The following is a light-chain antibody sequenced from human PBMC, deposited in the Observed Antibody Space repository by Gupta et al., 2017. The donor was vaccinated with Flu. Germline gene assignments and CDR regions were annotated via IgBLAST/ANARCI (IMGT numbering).Light chain of an antibody. Sequence: DIQMTQSPPTLSASVGDRVTITCRASQSISSWLAWYQQKPGKAPKLLIYKASSLESGVPSRFSGSGSGTEFTLTISSLQPDDFATYYCQQENSYPRTFGQGTKVEIK. CDR2: KAS. CDR1: QSISSW. J-gene: IGKJ1*01. V-gene: IGKV1-5*03. CDR3: QQENSYPRT.